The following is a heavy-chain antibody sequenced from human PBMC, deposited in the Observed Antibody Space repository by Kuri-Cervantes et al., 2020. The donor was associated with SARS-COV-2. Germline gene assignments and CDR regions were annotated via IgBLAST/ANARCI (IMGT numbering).Heavy chain of an antibody. CDR1: GFTFSSYW. CDR2: IKQDGSEK. J-gene: IGHJ2*01. CDR3: ARVGGRDIVATDWYFDL. V-gene: IGHV3-7*01. D-gene: IGHD5-12*01. Sequence: GESLKISCAASGFTFSSYWMSWVRQAPGKGLEWVANIKQDGSEKYYVDSVKGRFTISRDNAKNSLYLQTNSLRAEDTAVYYCARVGGRDIVATDWYFDLWGRGTLVTVSS.